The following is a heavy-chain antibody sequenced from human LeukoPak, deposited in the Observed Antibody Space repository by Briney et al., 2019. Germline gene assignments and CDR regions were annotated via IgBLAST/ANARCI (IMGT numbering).Heavy chain of an antibody. Sequence: ASVKVSCKASGYTFTGYYMHWVRQAPGQGLEWMGWINPNSGGTNYAQKFQGRVTMTRDTSISTAHMELSRLRSDDTAVYYCARGEVMTTTFDYWGQGTLVTVSS. J-gene: IGHJ4*02. CDR3: ARGEVMTTTFDY. D-gene: IGHD4-11*01. CDR2: INPNSGGT. V-gene: IGHV1-2*02. CDR1: GYTFTGYY.